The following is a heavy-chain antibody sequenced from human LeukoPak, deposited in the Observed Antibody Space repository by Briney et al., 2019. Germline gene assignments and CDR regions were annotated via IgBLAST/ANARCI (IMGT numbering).Heavy chain of an antibody. J-gene: IGHJ6*03. CDR3: ARGTRYSSGYYYMDV. V-gene: IGHV3-11*01. CDR2: ICSTAKTI. CDR1: GFTFSDYY. D-gene: IGHD2-15*01. Sequence: GGSLRLSCAACGFTFSDYYMTWLGQATGEGVEWISYICSTAKTIYYADSVKGLFTISSDNAKNSLYLQMNSLRADDTAVYYCARGTRYSSGYYYMDVWGRGTTGTVSS.